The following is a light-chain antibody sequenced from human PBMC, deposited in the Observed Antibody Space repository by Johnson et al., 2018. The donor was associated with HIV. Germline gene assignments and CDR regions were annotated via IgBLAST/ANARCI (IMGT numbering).Light chain of an antibody. CDR3: GTWDSNLSAYV. V-gene: IGLV1-51*02. J-gene: IGLJ1*01. CDR1: SSNIGSNY. CDR2: ENN. Sequence: QSVLTQPPSVSAAPGQKVTISCSGSSSNIGSNYVSWYQQLPGTAPKLLIYENNKRPSGIPDRFSGSKSGTSATLGITGLQTGDEADYYCGTWDSNLSAYVFGPGTKVTVL.